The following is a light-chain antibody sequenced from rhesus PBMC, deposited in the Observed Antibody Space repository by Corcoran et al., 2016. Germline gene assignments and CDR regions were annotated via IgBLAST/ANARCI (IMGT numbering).Light chain of an antibody. CDR2: KAA. CDR3: QQYNSRPWT. Sequence: DIQMTQSPSSLSASVGDTVTITRRVSQGISSWLAWYQQRPRKATKLLIYKAAGLQSGVPSRFSGSGSGTDFTLTISSLQSEDFATYYCQQYNSRPWTFGQGTKVELQ. J-gene: IGKJ1*01. V-gene: IGKV1-22*01. CDR1: QGISSW.